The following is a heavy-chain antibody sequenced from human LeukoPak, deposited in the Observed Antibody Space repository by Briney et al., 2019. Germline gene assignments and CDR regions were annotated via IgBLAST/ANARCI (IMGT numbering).Heavy chain of an antibody. V-gene: IGHV4-4*07. CDR2: IYSSGGT. CDR1: GESMSTYY. Sequence: SETLSLTCSVSGESMSTYYWSWIRQPAGKRLECIGRIYSSGGTRYNPSLKSRVTISVDTSKNQFSLKLSSVTAADTAVYYCARRDGSYPDHFDYWGQGTLVTVSS. CDR3: ARRDGSYPDHFDY. D-gene: IGHD1-26*01. J-gene: IGHJ4*02.